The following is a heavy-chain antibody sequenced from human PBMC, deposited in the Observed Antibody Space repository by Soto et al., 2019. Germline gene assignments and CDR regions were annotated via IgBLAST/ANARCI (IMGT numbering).Heavy chain of an antibody. CDR2: ISYDGSNK. V-gene: IGHV3-30*18. Sequence: PGGSLRLSCAASGFTFSSYGMRWVRQAPGKGLEWVAVISYDGSNKYYADSVKGRFTISRDNSKNTLYLQMNSLRAEDTAVYYCAKDQVYYDSSGYFGHWGQGTLVTVSS. CDR3: AKDQVYYDSSGYFGH. CDR1: GFTFSSYG. J-gene: IGHJ4*02. D-gene: IGHD3-22*01.